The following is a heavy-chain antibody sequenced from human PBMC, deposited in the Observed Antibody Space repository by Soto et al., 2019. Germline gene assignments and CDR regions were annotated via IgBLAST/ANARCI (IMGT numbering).Heavy chain of an antibody. J-gene: IGHJ6*02. CDR1: GGTFSSYA. CDR2: IIPIFGTA. D-gene: IGHD5-18*01. Sequence: SVKVSCKASGGTFSSYAISWVRQAPGQGLEWMGGIIPIFGTANYAQKFQGRVTITADESTSTAYMELSSLRSEDTAVYYCARAWGYSYGAHRDYYYYYYGMDVWGQGTTVTVSS. V-gene: IGHV1-69*13. CDR3: ARAWGYSYGAHRDYYYYYYGMDV.